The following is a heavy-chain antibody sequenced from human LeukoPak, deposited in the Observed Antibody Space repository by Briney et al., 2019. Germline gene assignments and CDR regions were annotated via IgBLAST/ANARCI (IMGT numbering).Heavy chain of an antibody. J-gene: IGHJ4*02. CDR3: ARDRTMVRGVRLVDY. CDR1: GYTFTSYG. CDR2: ISAYNGNT. V-gene: IGHV1-18*01. D-gene: IGHD3-10*01. Sequence: ASVKVSCKASGYTFTSYGISWVRQAPGQGLEWMGWISAYNGNTNYAQKLQGRVTMTTDTSTSTAYMELRSLRSDDTAVYYCARDRTMVRGVRLVDYWGQGTLSPSPQ.